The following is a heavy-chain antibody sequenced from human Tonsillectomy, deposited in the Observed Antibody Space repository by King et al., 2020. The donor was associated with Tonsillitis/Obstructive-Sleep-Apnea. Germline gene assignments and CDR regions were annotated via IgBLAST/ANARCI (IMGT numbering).Heavy chain of an antibody. Sequence: ITLKESGPTLVKPTQTLTLTCTFSGFSLSTSGVGVGWIHQPPGKALEWLALIYWDDDKRYSPSLKSRLTITKDTSKNQVVLTMTNMDPVDTATYYCAHSSYYYDSSGYLNFDYWGQGTLVTVSS. V-gene: IGHV2-5*02. J-gene: IGHJ4*02. CDR2: IYWDDDK. D-gene: IGHD3-22*01. CDR3: AHSSYYYDSSGYLNFDY. CDR1: GFSLSTSGVG.